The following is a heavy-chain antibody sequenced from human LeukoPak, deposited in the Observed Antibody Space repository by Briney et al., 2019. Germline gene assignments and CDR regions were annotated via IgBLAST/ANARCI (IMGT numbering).Heavy chain of an antibody. J-gene: IGHJ1*01. Sequence: GGSLRLSCAASGFIFENYWMNWVRQAPGKGLQWVANIKTDGSEKYYVDSVKGRFTISRDNAKNSLCLQMNSLRAEDTAVYYCATYSSLNRREFQYWGQGTLLTVSS. CDR3: ATYSSLNRREFQY. D-gene: IGHD3-22*01. CDR1: GFIFENYW. V-gene: IGHV3-7*01. CDR2: IKTDGSEK.